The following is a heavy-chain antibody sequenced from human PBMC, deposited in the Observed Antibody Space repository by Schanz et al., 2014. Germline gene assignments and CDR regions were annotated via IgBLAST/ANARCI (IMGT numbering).Heavy chain of an antibody. CDR3: AGAVATIRADSFDI. D-gene: IGHD5-12*01. CDR1: RIIFGTYS. CDR2: INSRSNFI. V-gene: IGHV3-21*02. J-gene: IGHJ3*02. Sequence: QLLESGGGLVQPGGSLRLSCTASRIIFGTYSMNWIRQTPKGLEWVSSINSRSNFIYYADSVKGRFTISRDNAKNSLYLQMNSLRAEDTAVYYCAGAVATIRADSFDIWGQGTMVAVSS.